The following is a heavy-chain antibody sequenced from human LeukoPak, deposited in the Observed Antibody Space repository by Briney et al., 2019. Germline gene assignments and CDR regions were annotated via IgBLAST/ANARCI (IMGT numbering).Heavy chain of an antibody. CDR2: IYHSGST. V-gene: IGHV4-4*02. CDR1: RGSLSSANW. Sequence: SETLSLTSAVSRGSLSSANWWTWVRQPPGKGLEWIGEIYHSGSTNYNPSLKSRVTISVDKSKNQFSLKLTTVTAADTAVYYCARIGNYYFDYWGQGTLVTVSS. D-gene: IGHD1-1*01. J-gene: IGHJ4*02. CDR3: ARIGNYYFDY.